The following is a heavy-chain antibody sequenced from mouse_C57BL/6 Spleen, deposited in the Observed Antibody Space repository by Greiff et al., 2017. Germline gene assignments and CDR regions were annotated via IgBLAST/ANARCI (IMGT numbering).Heavy chain of an antibody. J-gene: IGHJ4*01. CDR3: ASLLLRAMDY. CDR1: GFSLTSYG. D-gene: IGHD1-1*01. CDR2: IWSGGST. Sequence: QVHVKQSGPGLVQPSQSLSITCTVSGFSLTSYGVHWVRQSPGKGLEWLGVIWSGGSTDYNAAFISRLSISKDNSKSQVFFKMNSLQADDTAIYYCASLLLRAMDYWGQGTSVTVSS. V-gene: IGHV2-2*01.